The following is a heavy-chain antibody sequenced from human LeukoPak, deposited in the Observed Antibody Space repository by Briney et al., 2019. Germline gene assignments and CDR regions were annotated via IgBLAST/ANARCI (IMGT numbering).Heavy chain of an antibody. Sequence: GGSLRLSCAASGFTFSNAWTSWVRQAPGKGLEWVGRIKSKTDGGTTDYAAPVKGRFTISRDDSKNTLYLQMNSLKTEDTAVYYCTTDPDVRRYFDWLFFDYWGQGTLVTVSS. CDR1: GFTFSNAW. J-gene: IGHJ4*02. V-gene: IGHV3-15*01. D-gene: IGHD3-9*01. CDR3: TTDPDVRRYFDWLFFDY. CDR2: IKSKTDGGTT.